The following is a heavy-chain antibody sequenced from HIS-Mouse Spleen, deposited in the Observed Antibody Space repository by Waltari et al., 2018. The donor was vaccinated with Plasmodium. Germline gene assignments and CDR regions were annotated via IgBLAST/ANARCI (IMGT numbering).Heavy chain of an antibody. Sequence: QVQLVQSGAEVKKPGASVKVSCKASGYTFTGYYMHWVRQAPGQGLEWMGWINPNSGGTNYAQKFQGRVTMTRDTSISTAYMELSRLRSDDTAVYYCARVLGYKAAAGTFVEYFQHWGRAPWSPSPQ. J-gene: IGHJ1*01. CDR2: INPNSGGT. CDR3: ARVLGYKAAAGTFVEYFQH. D-gene: IGHD6-13*01. CDR1: GYTFTGYY. V-gene: IGHV1-2*02.